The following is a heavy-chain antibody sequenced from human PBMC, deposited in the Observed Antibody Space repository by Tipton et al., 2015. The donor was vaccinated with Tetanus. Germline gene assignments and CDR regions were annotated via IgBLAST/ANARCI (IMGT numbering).Heavy chain of an antibody. V-gene: IGHV4-31*03. D-gene: IGHD3-3*01. CDR1: GGSISSGGYY. J-gene: IGHJ4*02. CDR3: ARDNSMFWSGAYLDY. Sequence: TLSLTCTVSGGSISSGGYYWSWIRQHPGKGLEWIGYIYYSGSTYYNPSLKSRVTISVDTSKNQFSLKLSSVTAADTAVYYCARDNSMFWSGAYLDYWGQGTLVTVSS. CDR2: IYYSGST.